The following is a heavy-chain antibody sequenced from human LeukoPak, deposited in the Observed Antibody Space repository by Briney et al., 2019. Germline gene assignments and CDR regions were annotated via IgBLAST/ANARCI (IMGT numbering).Heavy chain of an antibody. J-gene: IGHJ4*02. CDR3: AREYDFWSGHYDY. D-gene: IGHD3-3*01. CDR2: ISGSGGST. Sequence: GGSLRLSCAASGFTFSSYAMSWVRQAPGKGLEWVSAISGSGGSTYYADSVKGRFTISRDNAKNPLYLQMNSLRAEDTAVYYCAREYDFWSGHYDYWGQGTLVTVSS. V-gene: IGHV3-23*01. CDR1: GFTFSSYA.